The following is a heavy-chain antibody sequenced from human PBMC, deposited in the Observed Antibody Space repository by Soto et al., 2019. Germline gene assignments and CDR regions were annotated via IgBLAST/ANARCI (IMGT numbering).Heavy chain of an antibody. CDR2: ISWNSGSI. V-gene: IGHV3-9*01. J-gene: IGHJ4*02. Sequence: GGSLRLSCAASGFTFGDYAMQWVRQAPGKGLEWVSAISWNSGSIDYADSVKGRFTISRDNAKNSLYLQMNSLRAEDTAVYYCARAPNPLRFLEWHFDYWGQGTLVTVSS. D-gene: IGHD3-3*01. CDR1: GFTFGDYA. CDR3: ARAPNPLRFLEWHFDY.